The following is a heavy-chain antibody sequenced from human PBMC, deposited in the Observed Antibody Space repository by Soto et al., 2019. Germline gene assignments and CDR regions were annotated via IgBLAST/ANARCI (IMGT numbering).Heavy chain of an antibody. D-gene: IGHD3-22*01. V-gene: IGHV1-2*04. CDR1: GYTFTGYY. CDR3: AREEGLYDSSGYYLGY. CDR2: INPNSGGT. J-gene: IGHJ4*02. Sequence: VKVSCKASGYTFTGYYMHWVRQAPGQGLEWMGWINPNSGGTNYAQKFQGWVTTTRDTSISTAYMELSRLRSDDTAVYYCAREEGLYDSSGYYLGYWGQGTLVTVSS.